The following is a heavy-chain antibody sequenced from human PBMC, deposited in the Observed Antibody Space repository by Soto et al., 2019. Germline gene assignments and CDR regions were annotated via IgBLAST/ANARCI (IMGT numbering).Heavy chain of an antibody. Sequence: VQLLQSGAEVKKPGASAKVSCQTSGYTFTVYYMHWVRQAPGKGLEWIGWINPNSGVTNYAQKFQDRVTVTTDTSISTAYMEMRSLKSDDTAVYFCARGSSLGNGFDPWGQGILVTVSS. CDR3: ARGSSLGNGFDP. D-gene: IGHD1-26*01. CDR2: INPNSGVT. J-gene: IGHJ5*02. CDR1: GYTFTVYY. V-gene: IGHV1-2*02.